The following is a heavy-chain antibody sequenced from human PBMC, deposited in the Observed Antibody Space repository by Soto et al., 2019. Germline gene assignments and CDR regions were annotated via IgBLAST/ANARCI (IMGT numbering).Heavy chain of an antibody. D-gene: IGHD3-22*01. CDR1: GGTFSGYA. Sequence: QVQLVQSGAEVKTPGSSVKVSCKASGGTFSGYAISWVRQAPGQGLEWMGGIIPIFVTANYAQKFQGRVTITADAYTSTGYMEMSSLRSEDTAVYYCARDLRPSMIVVATDAFDIWGQGTMVSVSS. CDR2: IIPIFVTA. J-gene: IGHJ3*02. V-gene: IGHV1-69*01. CDR3: ARDLRPSMIVVATDAFDI.